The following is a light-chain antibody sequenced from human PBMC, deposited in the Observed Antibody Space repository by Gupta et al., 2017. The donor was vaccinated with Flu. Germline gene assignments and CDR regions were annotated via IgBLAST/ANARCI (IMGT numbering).Light chain of an antibody. CDR3: SSYAGSNTPYV. CDR1: SSDVGGYNY. J-gene: IGLJ1*01. V-gene: IGLV2-8*01. Sequence: QSALTQPPSASGSPGQSVTLSCTGHSSDVGGYNYVPWYQQHPGKAPKLMIYEVSKRPSGVPDRFSGSKSGNTASLTVSGLQAEDEADYYCSSYAGSNTPYVFGTGTKVTVL. CDR2: EVS.